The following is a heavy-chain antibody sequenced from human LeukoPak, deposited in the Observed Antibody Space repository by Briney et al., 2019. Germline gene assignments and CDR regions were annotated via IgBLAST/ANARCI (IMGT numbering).Heavy chain of an antibody. V-gene: IGHV1-8*03. Sequence: ASVKVSCKASGYTFTSYDINWVRQATGQGLEWMGWMNPNSGNTGYAQKFQGRVTITRNTSISTAYMELSSLRSEDTAVHYCARGSVLRFLEWSPSTPFDYWGQGTLVTVSS. J-gene: IGHJ4*02. CDR1: GYTFTSYD. CDR2: MNPNSGNT. D-gene: IGHD3-3*01. CDR3: ARGSVLRFLEWSPSTPFDY.